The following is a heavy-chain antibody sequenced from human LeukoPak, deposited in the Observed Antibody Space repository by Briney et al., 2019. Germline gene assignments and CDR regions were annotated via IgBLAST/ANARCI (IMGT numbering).Heavy chain of an antibody. Sequence: SETLSLTCAVYGGSFSGYYWSWIRQPPGKGLEWIGEINHSGSINYNPSLKSRVTISVDTSKNQFSLKLSSVTAADTAVYYCARGRVIAVAGTRWFDPWGQGTLVTVSS. D-gene: IGHD6-19*01. CDR3: ARGRVIAVAGTRWFDP. CDR2: INHSGSI. CDR1: GGSFSGYY. V-gene: IGHV4-34*01. J-gene: IGHJ5*02.